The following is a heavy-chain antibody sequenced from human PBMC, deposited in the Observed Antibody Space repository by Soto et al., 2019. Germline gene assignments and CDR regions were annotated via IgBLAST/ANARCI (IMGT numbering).Heavy chain of an antibody. CDR1: GYSFTDYH. D-gene: IGHD2-8*01. Sequence: ASVKVSCKASGYSFTDYHIHWVRQAPGQGLEWLGRINPKSGGTSTAQKFQGWVTMTTDTSISTASMELTRLTSDDTAIYYCARGDSTDCSDGVCSFFYNHDMDVWGQGTTVTVSS. J-gene: IGHJ6*02. V-gene: IGHV1-2*04. CDR3: ARGDSTDCSDGVCSFFYNHDMDV. CDR2: INPKSGGT.